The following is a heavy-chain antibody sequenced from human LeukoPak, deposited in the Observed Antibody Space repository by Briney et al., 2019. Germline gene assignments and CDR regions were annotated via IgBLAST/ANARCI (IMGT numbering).Heavy chain of an antibody. CDR1: GFTVSSNY. V-gene: IGHV3-66*03. J-gene: IGHJ4*02. CDR2: IYSCGST. Sequence: PGGSLRLSCAASGFTVSSNYMSWVRQAPGKGLEWVSVIYSCGSTYYADSVKGRFTLSRDNSINTVDLQMNSLRAEDTAVYYCVKEYHSRGFGAYFDYWGQGTLVTVSS. D-gene: IGHD3-3*01. CDR3: VKEYHSRGFGAYFDY.